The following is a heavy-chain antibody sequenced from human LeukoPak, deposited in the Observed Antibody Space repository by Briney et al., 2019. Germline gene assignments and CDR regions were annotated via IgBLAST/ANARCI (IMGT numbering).Heavy chain of an antibody. CDR2: ISTSTGDT. D-gene: IGHD4-11*01. V-gene: IGHV1-18*01. Sequence: ASVKVSCKTSGYSFILYGISWVRQAPGQGSERMGWISTSTGDTKYTQKFQGRVTLTTDTSTSTAYMELSSLRSDDTAVYYCARDDNYGIFVNVDYWGQGTLVTVSS. CDR1: GYSFILYG. CDR3: ARDDNYGIFVNVDY. J-gene: IGHJ4*02.